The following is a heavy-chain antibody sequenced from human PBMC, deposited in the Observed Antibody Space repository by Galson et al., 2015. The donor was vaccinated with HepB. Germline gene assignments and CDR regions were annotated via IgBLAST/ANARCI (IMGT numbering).Heavy chain of an antibody. CDR1: GFTFSSYG. D-gene: IGHD5-18*01. CDR3: AKESGYSYGLSY. CDR2: ISYDGSNK. J-gene: IGHJ4*02. V-gene: IGHV3-30*18. Sequence: SLRLSCAASGFTFSSYGMHWVRQAPGKGLEWVAVISYDGSNKYYADSVKGRFTISRDNSKNTLYLQMNSLRAEDTAVYYCAKESGYSYGLSYWGQGTLVTVSS.